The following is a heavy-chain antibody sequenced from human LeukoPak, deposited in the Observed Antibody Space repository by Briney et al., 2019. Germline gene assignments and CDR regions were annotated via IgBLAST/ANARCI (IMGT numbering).Heavy chain of an antibody. CDR2: ISHDGSNK. CDR3: AKDLGVGANYYYYGMDV. Sequence: GRSLRLSCAASGFTLSSNGMHWVRQAPGKGLEWVVVISHDGSNKYYADSVKGRFTISRDNYKNTLYLQMNSLRVDDTAVYYCAKDLGVGANYYYYGMDVWGQGTTVTVSS. CDR1: GFTLSSNG. D-gene: IGHD2-21*01. J-gene: IGHJ6*02. V-gene: IGHV3-30*18.